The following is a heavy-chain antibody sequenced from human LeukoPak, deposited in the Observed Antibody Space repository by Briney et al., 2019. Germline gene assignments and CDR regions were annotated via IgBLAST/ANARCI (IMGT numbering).Heavy chain of an antibody. CDR3: ASLPGYGSGQYYFDY. V-gene: IGHV1-46*01. D-gene: IGHD3-10*01. Sequence: GASVKVSCTASGYTFTSYYMHWVRQAPGQGLEWMGIINPSGGSTSYAQKFQGRVTMTRDTSTSTVYMELSSLRSKDTAVYYCASLPGYGSGQYYFDYWGQGTLVTVSS. CDR1: GYTFTSYY. J-gene: IGHJ4*02. CDR2: INPSGGST.